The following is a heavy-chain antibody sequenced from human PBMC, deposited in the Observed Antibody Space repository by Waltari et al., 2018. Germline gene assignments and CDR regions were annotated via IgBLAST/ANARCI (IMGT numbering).Heavy chain of an antibody. CDR1: GVDFVDYW. V-gene: IGHV3-74*01. D-gene: IGHD3-22*01. CDR2: INGEGGNK. Sequence: VQLVESGGGAVEPGGSPRLSCAGNGVDFVDYWLRRVRQPPGKGLEWVARINGEGGNKSYADSVKGRFFISRDNGKNTVFLQLNSLRDEDTALYFCARKGGRGYPYDPFYYDLWGQGTLVTVSS. CDR3: ARKGGRGYPYDPFYYDL. J-gene: IGHJ4*02.